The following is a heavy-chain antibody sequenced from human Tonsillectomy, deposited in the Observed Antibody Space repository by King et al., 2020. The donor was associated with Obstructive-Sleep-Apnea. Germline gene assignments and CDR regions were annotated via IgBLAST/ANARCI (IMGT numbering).Heavy chain of an antibody. Sequence: VQLVESGGGLVQPGGSLRLSCAASGFTVSSNYMSWVRQAPGKGLEWVSVIYSGGSTYYADSVKGRFTISRHNSKNTLYLQMNSLRAEDTAMYFCARDHPDTYTSRWYRGDAVDIWGQGTMVTVSS. J-gene: IGHJ3*02. D-gene: IGHD6-13*01. V-gene: IGHV3-53*04. CDR3: ARDHPDTYTSRWYRGDAVDI. CDR2: IYSGGST. CDR1: GFTVSSNY.